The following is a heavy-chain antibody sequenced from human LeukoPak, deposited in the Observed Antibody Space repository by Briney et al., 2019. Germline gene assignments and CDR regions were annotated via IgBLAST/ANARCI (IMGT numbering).Heavy chain of an antibody. CDR2: IDPEDSYT. V-gene: IGHV5-10-1*01. J-gene: IGHJ5*02. CDR1: GYSFADFW. D-gene: IGHD6-19*01. Sequence: GESLKISCEASGYSFADFWISWVRQTPGRGLEWMGRIDPEDSYTNYNPSFEGHVTISADKSINTAYLQLRSLKASDTAMYYCARGGYSSDWYYYFDPWGQGTLVTVSS. CDR3: ARGGYSSDWYYYFDP.